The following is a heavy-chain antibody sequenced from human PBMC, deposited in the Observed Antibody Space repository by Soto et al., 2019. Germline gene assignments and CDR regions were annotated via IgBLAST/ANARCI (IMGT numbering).Heavy chain of an antibody. CDR2: IIPNFDTP. D-gene: IGHD3-10*01. CDR1: GGSFNNYA. V-gene: IGHV1-69*01. J-gene: IGHJ6*02. CDR3: AVAMVREILIFESSGMHV. Sequence: QVHLVQSGAEVKKPGSSVKVSCKTSGGSFNNYAVSWVRQAPGQGLEWMGGIIPNFDTPNYAQKFRDRVTIIADESTSTVYTELRSLRSNDTAVYYCAVAMVREILIFESSGMHVWGQGTTVIVSS.